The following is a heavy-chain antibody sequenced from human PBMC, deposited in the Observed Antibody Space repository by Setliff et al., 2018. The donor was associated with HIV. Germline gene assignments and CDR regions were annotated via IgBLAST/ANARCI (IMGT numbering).Heavy chain of an antibody. V-gene: IGHV4-59*01. J-gene: IGHJ4*02. Sequence: SETLSLTCSVSGGSFSGYYWSRIRQPPGKGLEWIGYIYIYNSGSTNYNPSLTSRVTISADTSRNQFSLKLTSVTAADTAIYYCARGVNFDYWGQGTRVTVSS. CDR1: GGSFSGYY. CDR2: IYIYNSGST. CDR3: ARGVNFDY. D-gene: IGHD3-3*01.